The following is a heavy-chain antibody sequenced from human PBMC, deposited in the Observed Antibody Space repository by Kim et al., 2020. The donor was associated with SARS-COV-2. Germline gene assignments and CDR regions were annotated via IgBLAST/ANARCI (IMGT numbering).Heavy chain of an antibody. CDR1: GFTFSGYG. CDR2: VSSDGSYE. CDR3: AKDSGSYYIFDY. V-gene: IGHV3-30*18. Sequence: GGSLRLSCAASGFTFSGYGVHWVRQAPGKGLEWLAVVSSDGSYENYAASVKGRFTISRDNSKDTLSLQMNSLRAEDTAVYYCAKDSGSYYIFDYWGQGTLVTVS. D-gene: IGHD1-26*01. J-gene: IGHJ4*02.